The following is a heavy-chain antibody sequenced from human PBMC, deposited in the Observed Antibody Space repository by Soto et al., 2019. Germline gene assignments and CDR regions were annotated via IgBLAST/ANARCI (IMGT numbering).Heavy chain of an antibody. J-gene: IGHJ5*02. V-gene: IGHV4-4*02. D-gene: IGHD3-3*01. Sequence: QVQLQESGPRLVKPSGTLSLTCAVSGVSISSSDWWTWVRQPPGKGLEWLGEFDHGVGANYNPSLKIRVTLSLDTSKNQFSLWLNSVTPADTAVYYCARRAVGQFLELGFDPWGQGTLVTVSS. CDR1: GVSISSSDW. CDR3: ARRAVGQFLELGFDP. CDR2: FDHGVGA.